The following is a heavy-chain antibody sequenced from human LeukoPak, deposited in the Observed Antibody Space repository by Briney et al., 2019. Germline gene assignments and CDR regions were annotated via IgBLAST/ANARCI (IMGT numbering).Heavy chain of an antibody. V-gene: IGHV3-30-3*02. J-gene: IGHJ4*02. D-gene: IGHD3-22*01. CDR1: GFTFRSYA. CDR2: ISYDGDDGSNI. CDR3: AKPCITMIVGDFDY. Sequence: PGGSLRLSCAASGFTFRSYAMHWVRQAPGKGLEWVAVISYDGDDGSNIYYADSVKGRFTISRDNSKSTLYLQMNSLRAEDTAVYYCAKPCITMIVGDFDYWGQGTLVTVSS.